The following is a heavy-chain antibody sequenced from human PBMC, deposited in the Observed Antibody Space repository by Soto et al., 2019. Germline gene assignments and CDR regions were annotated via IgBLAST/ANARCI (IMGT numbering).Heavy chain of an antibody. CDR3: ASDRRYVDWLSPKTSDEYSYYGMDV. CDR2: IYYSGST. V-gene: IGHV4-59*01. CDR1: GGSISSYY. Sequence: QVQLQESGPGLVKPSETLSLTCTVSGGSISSYYWSWIRQPPGKGLEWIGYIYYSGSTNYNPSLKRRVTLPVDTSKTQFSLKRSSVTAADTAVYYCASDRRYVDWLSPKTSDEYSYYGMDVWGQGTTVTVSS. J-gene: IGHJ6*02. D-gene: IGHD3-9*01.